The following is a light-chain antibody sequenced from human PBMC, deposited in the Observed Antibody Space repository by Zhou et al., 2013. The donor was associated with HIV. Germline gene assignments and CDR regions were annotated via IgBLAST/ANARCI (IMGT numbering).Light chain of an antibody. CDR3: QQYGTSFT. V-gene: IGKV3-20*01. J-gene: IGKJ4*01. CDR2: GAS. Sequence: EIVLTQSPGTLSLSPGERATLSCRASQSIIGNCLAWYQQIRGQAPRLLIYGASNRATGIPDRFSGGGSGTDFTLTISRLEPEDFAVFYCQQYGTSFTFGGGTKVEIK. CDR1: QSIIGNC.